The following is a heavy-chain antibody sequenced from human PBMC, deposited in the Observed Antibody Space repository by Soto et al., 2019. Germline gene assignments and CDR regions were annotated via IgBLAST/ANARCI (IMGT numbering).Heavy chain of an antibody. V-gene: IGHV1-18*04. CDR2: ISDYHGNT. CDR3: ARDYCTSTTSCDASDY. Sequence: GASVKVSCKASGYTFTTYGISWVRQAPGQGLEWVGWISDYHGNTHYAQNLLGRLTLTTDTSTSTAYMELRSLRSDDTAVYFCARDYCTSTTSCDASDYWGQGTLVTVSS. D-gene: IGHD2-2*01. CDR1: GYTFTTYG. J-gene: IGHJ4*02.